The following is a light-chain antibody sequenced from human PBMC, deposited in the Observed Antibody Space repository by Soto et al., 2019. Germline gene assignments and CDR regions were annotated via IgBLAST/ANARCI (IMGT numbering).Light chain of an antibody. CDR2: GAS. CDR3: HQYHIGPPT. V-gene: IGKV3-15*01. CDR1: QSVIGN. J-gene: IGKJ1*01. Sequence: EIVMTQSPATLSVSPGDRATLSCRASQSVIGNVAWYQQKPGQAPRLLIFGASTRATRIPPRFTGSGSVTEFTLIISSLQPEDFAVYYCHQYHIGPPTFGQGTKVEIK.